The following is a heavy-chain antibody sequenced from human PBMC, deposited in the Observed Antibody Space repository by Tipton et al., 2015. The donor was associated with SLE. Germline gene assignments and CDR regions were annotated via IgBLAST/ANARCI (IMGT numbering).Heavy chain of an antibody. CDR2: IYTSGST. V-gene: IGHV4-4*07. Sequence: TLSLTCTVSGGSISSYYWSWIRQPAGKGLEWIGRIYTSGSTNYNPSLKSRVTMSVDTSKNQFSLKLSSVTAADTAAYDCARDGVVAAAVYYFDYWGQGTLVTVSS. CDR3: ARDGVVAAAVYYFDY. CDR1: GGSISSYY. J-gene: IGHJ4*02. D-gene: IGHD6-13*01.